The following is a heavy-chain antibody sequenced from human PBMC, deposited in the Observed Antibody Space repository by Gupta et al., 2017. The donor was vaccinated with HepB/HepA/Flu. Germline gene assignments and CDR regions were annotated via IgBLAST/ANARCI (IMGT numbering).Heavy chain of an antibody. Sequence: QVQLVQSGAEVKNPGASVQVSCKASGSTFTAYWIYWVRQAPGQGLEWMGSVDTNSGGTNYVQKFQGRVTLTRDTSINTAYMELTSLTSDDTAVYYCTRDFSTTTRGGFWGQGTLVTVSS. V-gene: IGHV1-2*02. CDR2: VDTNSGGT. D-gene: IGHD2-2*01. CDR1: GSTFTAYW. J-gene: IGHJ4*02. CDR3: TRDFSTTTRGGF.